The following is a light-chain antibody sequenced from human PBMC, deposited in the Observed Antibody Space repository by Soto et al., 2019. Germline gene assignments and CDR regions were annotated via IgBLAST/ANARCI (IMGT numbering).Light chain of an antibody. Sequence: EIVMTQSPVTLSVSPGEIATLSCRASQSVSDNLAWYQQKPGQAPSLLFYGASTRATDIPVRLSGSGSGTEFTLTISSLQSEDFAVYYCQQYNNWPLTFGGGTKVDIK. J-gene: IGKJ4*01. CDR2: GAS. CDR1: QSVSDN. V-gene: IGKV3D-15*01. CDR3: QQYNNWPLT.